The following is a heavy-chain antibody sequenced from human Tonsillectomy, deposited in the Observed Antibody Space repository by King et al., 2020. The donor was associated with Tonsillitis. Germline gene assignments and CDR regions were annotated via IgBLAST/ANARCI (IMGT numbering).Heavy chain of an antibody. CDR3: ARMTTVVKGRGGFFDY. Sequence: VQLVESGAEVKKPGASVKVSCKASGYTFTSNGISWVRQAPGQGLEWMGWISAYNGNTNYAQKLQGRVTMTTDTSTSTAYMELRSLRSDDTAVYYCARMTTVVKGRGGFFDYWGQGTLVTVSS. CDR2: ISAYNGNT. V-gene: IGHV1-18*01. CDR1: GYTFTSNG. D-gene: IGHD4-23*01. J-gene: IGHJ4*02.